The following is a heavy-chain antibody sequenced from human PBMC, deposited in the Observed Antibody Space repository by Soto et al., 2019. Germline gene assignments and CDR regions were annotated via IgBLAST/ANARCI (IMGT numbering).Heavy chain of an antibody. Sequence: ASVKVSCKASGYTFTNYGIHWVRQAPGQRLEWMGWINAGNGNTKYSQKFQGRVTITRDTSASTAYMELRSLRSADTAVYYCAREGYCSSTSCFDYWGQGTLVTVSS. D-gene: IGHD2-2*01. CDR1: GYTFTNYG. J-gene: IGHJ4*02. V-gene: IGHV1-3*01. CDR2: INAGNGNT. CDR3: AREGYCSSTSCFDY.